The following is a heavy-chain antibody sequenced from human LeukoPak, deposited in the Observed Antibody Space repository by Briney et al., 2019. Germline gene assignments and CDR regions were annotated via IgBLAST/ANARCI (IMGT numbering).Heavy chain of an antibody. J-gene: IGHJ4*02. CDR3: AKERSSGVYRLFDY. V-gene: IGHV3-23*01. CDR1: GFTFSTYA. CDR2: ISGSGDNT. D-gene: IGHD3-22*01. Sequence: GGSLRLSCAASGFTFSTYAMNWVRQAPGKGLEWVSGISGSGDNTYYTDSVKGRFTISRDNSKDTLYLQMNSLRAEATAVYYCAKERSSGVYRLFDYWGQGTLVTVSS.